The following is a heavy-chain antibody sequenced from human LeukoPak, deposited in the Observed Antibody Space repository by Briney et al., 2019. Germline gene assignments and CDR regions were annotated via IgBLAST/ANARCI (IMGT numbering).Heavy chain of an antibody. CDR2: INPNSGGT. Sequence: ASVKVSCKASGYTFTGYYMHWVRQAPGQGLEWMGWINPNSGGTNYAQKFQGRVTMTRDTSISTAYMELSRLRSDDTAVYYCARDHCSSTSCYPYYYYYMDVWGKGTTVTVSS. CDR3: ARDHCSSTSCYPYYYYYMDV. CDR1: GYTFTGYY. D-gene: IGHD2-2*01. V-gene: IGHV1-2*02. J-gene: IGHJ6*03.